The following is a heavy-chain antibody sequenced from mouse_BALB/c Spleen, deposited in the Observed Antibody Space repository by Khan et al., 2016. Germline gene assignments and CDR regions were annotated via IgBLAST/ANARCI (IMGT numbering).Heavy chain of an antibody. D-gene: IGHD3-1*01. CDR2: IYYSGST. Sequence: EVQLQESGPDLVKPSQSLSLTCTVTGYSITSHYSWHWIRHFPGNKLEWMGYIYYSGSTNYNPSLKSRISLTRDTSKNQFFLQLNSVTTEDTATYYCARGSSGYWYYFDYWGQGTTLTVSS. V-gene: IGHV3-1*02. J-gene: IGHJ2*01. CDR1: GYSITSHYS. CDR3: ARGSSGYWYYFDY.